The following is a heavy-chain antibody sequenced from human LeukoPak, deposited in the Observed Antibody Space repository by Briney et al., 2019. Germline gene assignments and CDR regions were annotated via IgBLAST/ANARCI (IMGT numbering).Heavy chain of an antibody. D-gene: IGHD1-14*01. CDR2: INQDGSEK. CDR1: GFTFSSYW. V-gene: IGHV3-7*01. J-gene: IGHJ4*02. CDR3: ARDSYRALEY. Sequence: GGSLRLSCAASGFTFSSYWMSWVRQAPGKGLEWVANINQDGSEKYYVDSVEGRFTISRDNAKNSLYLQMNGLRVDDTAVYYCARDSYRALEYWGQGTLVTVSS.